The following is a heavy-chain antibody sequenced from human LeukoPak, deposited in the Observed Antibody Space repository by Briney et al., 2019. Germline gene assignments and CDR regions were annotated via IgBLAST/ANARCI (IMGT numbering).Heavy chain of an antibody. V-gene: IGHV3-49*04. CDR3: TRGPDYSYNWFDP. CDR2: IRSKAYGGTT. J-gene: IGHJ5*02. CDR1: GFTFGDYA. Sequence: PGGSLRLSCAASGFTFGDYAMSWVRQAPGKGLEWVGFIRSKAYGGTTEYAASVKGRFTISRDDSKSIAYLQMNSLNTEDTAVYYCTRGPDYSYNWFDPWGQGTLVTVSS. D-gene: IGHD4-11*01.